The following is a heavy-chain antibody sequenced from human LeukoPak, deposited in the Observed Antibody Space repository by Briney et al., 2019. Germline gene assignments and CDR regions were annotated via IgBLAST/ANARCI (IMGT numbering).Heavy chain of an antibody. CDR3: ARHFEQNFYYDSSGYYCWFDP. Sequence: SETLSLTCTVSGGSISSSSYYWGWIRQPPGKGLEWIGSIYYSGSTYYNPSLKSRVTISVDTSENQFSLKLSSVTAADTAVYYCARHFEQNFYYDSSGYYCWFDPWGQGTLVTVSS. D-gene: IGHD3-22*01. V-gene: IGHV4-39*01. J-gene: IGHJ5*02. CDR2: IYYSGST. CDR1: GGSISSSSYY.